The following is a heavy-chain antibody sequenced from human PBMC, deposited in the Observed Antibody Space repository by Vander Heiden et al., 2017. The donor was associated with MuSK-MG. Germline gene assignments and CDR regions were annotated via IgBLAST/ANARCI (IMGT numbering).Heavy chain of an antibody. J-gene: IGHJ4*02. V-gene: IGHV7-4-1*02. D-gene: IGHD7-27*01. CDR3: ARDVWGPDY. Sequence: QVQLVQSGSELKKPGASVKVSCEVSGYTFTNYAINWVRQAPGQGLEVMGWINTDTGRPVYAQGFAGRFVFSSDTSVSTAYLQINSLKADDTGVYYCARDVWGPDYWGQGTLVTVSS. CDR2: INTDTGRP. CDR1: GYTFTNYA.